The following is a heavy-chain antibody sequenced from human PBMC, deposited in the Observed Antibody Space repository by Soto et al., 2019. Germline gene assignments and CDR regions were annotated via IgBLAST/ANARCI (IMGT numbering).Heavy chain of an antibody. CDR2: IYYSGST. J-gene: IGHJ4*02. D-gene: IGHD6-13*01. Sequence: PSETLSLTCTVSGGSISSYYWSWIRQPPGKGLEWIGYIYYSGSTNYNPSLKSRVTISVDTSKNQFSLKLSSVTAADTAVYYCARGVVGSSSWYVDYWGQGTLVTVSS. CDR3: ARGVVGSSSWYVDY. CDR1: GGSISSYY. V-gene: IGHV4-59*12.